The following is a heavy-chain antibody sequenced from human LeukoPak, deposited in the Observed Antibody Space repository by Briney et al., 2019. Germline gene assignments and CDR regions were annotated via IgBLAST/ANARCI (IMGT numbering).Heavy chain of an antibody. V-gene: IGHV1-69*05. CDR1: GGTFSSYA. CDR2: IIPIFGTA. D-gene: IGHD5-24*01. CDR3: ARSIDCYRRGPKYAEYFQH. J-gene: IGHJ1*01. Sequence: ASVKVSCKASGGTFSSYAISWVRQAPGQGLEWMGGIIPIFGTANYAQKFQGRVTITTDESTSTAYMELSSLRSEDTAVYYCARSIDCYRRGPKYAEYFQHWGQGTLVTVSS.